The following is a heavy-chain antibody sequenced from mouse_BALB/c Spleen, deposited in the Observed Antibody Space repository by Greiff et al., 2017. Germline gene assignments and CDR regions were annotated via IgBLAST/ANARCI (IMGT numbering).Heavy chain of an antibody. J-gene: IGHJ4*01. Sequence: VQLQQSGPELVRPGVSVKISCKGSSYTFTDYAMHWVKQSHAKSLEWIGVISTYYGNTNYNQKFKGKATMTVDKSSSTAYMELARLTSEDSAVYYCARSGGNYPLYAMDYWGQGTSVTVSS. CDR3: ARSGGNYPLYAMDY. V-gene: IGHV1-67*01. D-gene: IGHD2-1*01. CDR2: ISTYYGNT. CDR1: SYTFTDYA.